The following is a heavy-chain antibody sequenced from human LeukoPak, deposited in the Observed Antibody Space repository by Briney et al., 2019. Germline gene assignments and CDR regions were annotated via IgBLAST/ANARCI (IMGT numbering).Heavy chain of an antibody. V-gene: IGHV1-2*02. CDR2: INPNSGGT. J-gene: IGHJ4*02. Sequence: GASVKVSCKASGYTFTGYYMHWVRQAPGQGLEWMGWINPNSGGTNYAQKFQGRVTMTRATSISTAYMELSRLRADDTAVYYCARGVGATTGYDYWGQGTLVTVSS. CDR1: GYTFTGYY. CDR3: ARGVGATTGYDY. D-gene: IGHD1-26*01.